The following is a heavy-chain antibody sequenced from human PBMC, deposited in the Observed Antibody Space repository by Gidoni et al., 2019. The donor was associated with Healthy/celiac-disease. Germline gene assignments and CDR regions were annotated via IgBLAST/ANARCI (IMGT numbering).Heavy chain of an antibody. D-gene: IGHD4-17*01. CDR2: IWYDGSNK. V-gene: IGHV3-33*01. Sequence: QVQLVESGGGVVQPGRSLRLSCAASGFPFSSYGMHWVRQGPGKGLEWVAVIWYDGSNKYYADAVKGRFTISRDNSKNTLYLQMNSLRAEDTAVYYCARDRFYGGNGLFDYWGQGTLVTVSS. J-gene: IGHJ4*02. CDR3: ARDRFYGGNGLFDY. CDR1: GFPFSSYG.